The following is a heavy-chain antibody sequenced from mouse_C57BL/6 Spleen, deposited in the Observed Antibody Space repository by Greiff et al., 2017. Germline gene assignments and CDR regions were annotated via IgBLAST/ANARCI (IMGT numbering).Heavy chain of an antibody. V-gene: IGHV3-6*01. J-gene: IGHJ2*01. CDR1: GYSITSGYY. CDR3: ARGSDYGD. Sequence: EVQLVESGPGLVKPSQSLSLTCSVTGYSITSGYYWNWIRQFPGNKLEWMGYISYDGSNNYNPSLKNRISITRDTSKNQLFLKLNSVTTEDTATYYCARGSDYGDWGQGTTLTVSS. D-gene: IGHD2-4*01. CDR2: ISYDGSN.